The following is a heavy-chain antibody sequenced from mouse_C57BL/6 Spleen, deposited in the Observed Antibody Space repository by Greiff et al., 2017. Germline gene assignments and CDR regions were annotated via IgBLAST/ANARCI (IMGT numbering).Heavy chain of an antibody. CDR2: IYPRSGNT. CDR3: ARRDDYDAYFDY. Sequence: LQESGAELARPGASVKLSCKASGYTFTSYGISWVKQRTGQGLEWIGEIYPRSGNTYYNEKFKGKATLTADKSSSTAYMELRSLTSEDSAVYFCARRDDYDAYFDYWGQGTTLTVSS. V-gene: IGHV1-81*01. J-gene: IGHJ2*01. CDR1: GYTFTSYG. D-gene: IGHD2-4*01.